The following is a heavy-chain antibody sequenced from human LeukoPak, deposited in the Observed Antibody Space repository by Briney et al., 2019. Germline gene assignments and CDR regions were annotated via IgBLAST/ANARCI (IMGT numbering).Heavy chain of an antibody. D-gene: IGHD3-10*01. J-gene: IGHJ5*02. V-gene: IGHV3-11*01. Sequence: GGSLRLSCAASGFIFSDYYMTWIRQAPGKGLEWVSYISSSGSITYYADSVKGRFTISRDNATNSLYLEMNSLRDDDTAVYFCARTGGAGSPSDTWGQGTLVTVSS. CDR2: ISSSGSIT. CDR3: ARTGGAGSPSDT. CDR1: GFIFSDYY.